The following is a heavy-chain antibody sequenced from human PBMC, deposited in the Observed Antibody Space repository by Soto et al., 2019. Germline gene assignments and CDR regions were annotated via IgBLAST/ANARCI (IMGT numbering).Heavy chain of an antibody. CDR3: ARGDYDFWSSPFFHY. D-gene: IGHD3-3*01. CDR1: GGSFSGYY. V-gene: IGHV4-34*01. Sequence: QVQLQQWGAGLLKPSETLSLTCAVYGGSFSGYYWSWIRQPPGKGLGWIGEINHSGSTNYNPSLKSRVTISVDTSKNQFSLKLSSVTAADTAVYYCARGDYDFWSSPFFHYWGQGTLVTVSS. CDR2: INHSGST. J-gene: IGHJ4*02.